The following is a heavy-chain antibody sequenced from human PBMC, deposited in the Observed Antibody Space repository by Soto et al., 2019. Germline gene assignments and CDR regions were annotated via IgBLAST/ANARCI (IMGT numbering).Heavy chain of an antibody. CDR1: GGSISSGGYY. D-gene: IGHD5-12*01. Sequence: SETLSLTCTVSGGSISSGGYYWSWIRQHPGKGLEWIGYIYYSGSTYYNPSLKSRVTISVDTSKNQFSLKLSSVTAADTAVYYCARDRSGYAHFDYWGQGALVTVSS. V-gene: IGHV4-31*03. J-gene: IGHJ4*02. CDR3: ARDRSGYAHFDY. CDR2: IYYSGST.